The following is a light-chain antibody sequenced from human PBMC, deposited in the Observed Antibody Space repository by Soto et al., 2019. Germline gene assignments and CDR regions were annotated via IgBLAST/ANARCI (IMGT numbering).Light chain of an antibody. Sequence: DLPLTQSPSFLSASLGDTVTITCRASQGINSYLAWYQQKPGKAPNLLIYDASILQSGVPSRFSGSESGTEFTLTISGLQPEDSATYFCQQLNTYPFTFGPGTKVDF. CDR1: QGINSY. V-gene: IGKV1-9*01. CDR3: QQLNTYPFT. CDR2: DAS. J-gene: IGKJ3*01.